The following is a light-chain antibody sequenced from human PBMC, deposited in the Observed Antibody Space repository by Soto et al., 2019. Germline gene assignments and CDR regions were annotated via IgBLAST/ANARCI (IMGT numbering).Light chain of an antibody. CDR2: GAS. Sequence: EIVLTQSPGTLSLSPGERATLSCRASQSVSSSYLAWYQQKPGQAPRLLIYGASSRATGIPDRFSGSGSGTDFTITISRLEPEDFAVYYCQQYGSSPPVTFGQGTTVEIK. CDR1: QSVSSSY. CDR3: QQYGSSPPVT. V-gene: IGKV3-20*01. J-gene: IGKJ1*01.